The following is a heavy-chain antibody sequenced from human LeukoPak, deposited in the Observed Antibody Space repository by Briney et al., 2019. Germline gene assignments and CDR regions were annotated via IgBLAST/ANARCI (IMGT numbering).Heavy chain of an antibody. CDR1: GFTVSSNY. CDR2: IYSGGST. Sequence: GGSLGLSCAASGFTVSSNYMSWVRQAPGKGLEWVSVIYSGGSTYYADSVKGRFTISRDNSKNTLYLQMNSLRAEDTAVYYCARVVRFLEWLSTNNWFDPWGQGTLVTVSS. D-gene: IGHD3-3*01. J-gene: IGHJ5*02. V-gene: IGHV3-53*01. CDR3: ARVVRFLEWLSTNNWFDP.